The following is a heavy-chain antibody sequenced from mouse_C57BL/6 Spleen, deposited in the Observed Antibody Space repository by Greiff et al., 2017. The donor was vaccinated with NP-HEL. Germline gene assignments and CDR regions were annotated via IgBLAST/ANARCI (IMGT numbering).Heavy chain of an antibody. J-gene: IGHJ2*01. D-gene: IGHD1-1*01. CDR2: ISDGGSYT. V-gene: IGHV5-4*03. CDR1: GFTFSSYA. Sequence: EVMLVESGGGLVKPGGSLKLSCAASGFTFSSYAMSWVRQTPETRLEWVATISDGGSYTYYPDNVKGRFTISRDNAKNNLYLQMSHLKSEDTAMYYCARALNSLITTVVSYFDYWGQGTTLTVSS. CDR3: ARALNSLITTVVSYFDY.